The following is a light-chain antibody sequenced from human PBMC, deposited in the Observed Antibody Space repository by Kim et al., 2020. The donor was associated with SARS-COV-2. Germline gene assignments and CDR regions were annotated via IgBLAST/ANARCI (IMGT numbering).Light chain of an antibody. CDR3: QQYNSYPLT. J-gene: IGKJ4*01. CDR2: AAS. Sequence: TSVGDRVTSTCRASQGINNHLGWYQQKPGKAPKPLIYAASSLQSWVPSKFSGSGSGTDFTLTISSLQPEDCASYYCQQYNSYPLTFGGGTKVDIK. V-gene: IGKV1-16*02. CDR1: QGINNH.